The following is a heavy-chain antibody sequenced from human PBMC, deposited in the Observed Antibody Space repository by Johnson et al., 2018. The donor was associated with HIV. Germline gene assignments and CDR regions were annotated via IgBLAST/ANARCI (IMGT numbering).Heavy chain of an antibody. CDR2: IYSDDST. CDR1: GFTFSSYW. CDR3: ARTRHYYEAFDI. J-gene: IGHJ3*02. V-gene: IGHV3-66*02. D-gene: IGHD3-10*01. Sequence: VQLVESGGGLVQPGGSLRLSCAASGFTFSSYWMSWVRQAPGKGLEWVSVIYSDDSTYYADSVKGRFTISRDNSKNTLYLQMNSLRAEDTAVYYCARTRHYYEAFDIWGQGTMVTVSS.